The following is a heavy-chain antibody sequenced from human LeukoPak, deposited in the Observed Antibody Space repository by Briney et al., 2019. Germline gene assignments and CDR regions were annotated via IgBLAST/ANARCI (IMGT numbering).Heavy chain of an antibody. CDR1: GGSISSGDYY. D-gene: IGHD4-17*01. CDR2: IYYSGST. CDR3: ARVPSYGDTTYYFDY. J-gene: IGHJ4*02. V-gene: IGHV4-30-4*01. Sequence: SETLSLTCTVSGGSISSGDYYWSWIRQPPGKGLEWIGYIYYSGSTYYDPSLKSRVTISVDTSKNQFSLKLSSATAADTAVYYCARVPSYGDTTYYFDYWGQGTLVTVSS.